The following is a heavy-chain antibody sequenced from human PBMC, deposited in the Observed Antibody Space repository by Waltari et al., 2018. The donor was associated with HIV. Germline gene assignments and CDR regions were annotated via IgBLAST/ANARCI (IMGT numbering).Heavy chain of an antibody. D-gene: IGHD3-22*01. CDR3: ARETLYYYDSSGYSIFDY. J-gene: IGHJ4*02. V-gene: IGHV1-69*06. CDR2: IIPIFGTA. CDR1: GGTFSSYA. Sequence: QVQLVQSGAEVKKPGSSVKVSCKASGGTFSSYAISWVRQAPGQGLEWMGGIIPIFGTANYAQKFQGRVTITADKSTSTAYMELSSLRSEDTAVYYCARETLYYYDSSGYSIFDYWGQGTLVTVSS.